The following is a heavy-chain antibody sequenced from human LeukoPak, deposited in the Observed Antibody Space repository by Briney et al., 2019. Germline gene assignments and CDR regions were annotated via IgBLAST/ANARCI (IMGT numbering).Heavy chain of an antibody. V-gene: IGHV3-21*01. CDR2: ISNSSSYI. CDR1: GFTFSSYS. Sequence: GGSLRLSCAASGFTFSSYSMNWVRQAPGKGLEWASSISNSSSYIYYADSVKGRFTISRDNAKNSLYLQMNSLRAEDTAVYYCARLSVVDDSGSFPFDYWGQGTLVTVSS. D-gene: IGHD1-26*01. CDR3: ARLSVVDDSGSFPFDY. J-gene: IGHJ4*02.